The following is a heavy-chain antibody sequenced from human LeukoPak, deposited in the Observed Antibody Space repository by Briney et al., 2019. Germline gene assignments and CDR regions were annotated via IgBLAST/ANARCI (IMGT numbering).Heavy chain of an antibody. D-gene: IGHD5-24*01. CDR3: ARSLGEWLQLNAFDI. Sequence: KPSETLSLTCPVSGGSISSSTYYWGWIRQPPGKGLEWIGNIFYSGSTYYNPSLKSRVTISVDTSQNQFSLKLSSVTAADTAVYYCARSLGEWLQLNAFDIWGQGTMVTVSS. J-gene: IGHJ3*02. CDR1: GGSISSSTYY. V-gene: IGHV4-39*01. CDR2: IFYSGST.